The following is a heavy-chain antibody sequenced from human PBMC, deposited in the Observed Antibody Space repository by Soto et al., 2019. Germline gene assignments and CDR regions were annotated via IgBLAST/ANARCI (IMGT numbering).Heavy chain of an antibody. Sequence: EASVKVSCKASGYTFTSNSIGWVRQAPGQGLEWMGWINVYNGNTKYAQQLQGRVTLTTDTSTSTDYMDLRSLRSDDTAVYYCARISSASSCWLPDYWGQGTLVTVSS. V-gene: IGHV1-18*04. D-gene: IGHD2-2*01. CDR1: GYTFTSNS. CDR2: INVYNGNT. CDR3: ARISSASSCWLPDY. J-gene: IGHJ4*02.